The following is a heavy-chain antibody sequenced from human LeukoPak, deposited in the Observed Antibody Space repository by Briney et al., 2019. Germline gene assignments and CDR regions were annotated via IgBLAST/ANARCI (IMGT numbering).Heavy chain of an antibody. Sequence: GGSLRLSCAASGFPFSSYAMTWVRQPPGKGLEWVSGVDETGESTYYADYVKGRFTISRDNSKSTVFLQMNSLRVEDTAVYFCAKRLRGNSRALDYWGQGTLASVS. CDR2: VDETGEST. D-gene: IGHD4-23*01. V-gene: IGHV3-23*01. CDR1: GFPFSSYA. J-gene: IGHJ4*02. CDR3: AKRLRGNSRALDY.